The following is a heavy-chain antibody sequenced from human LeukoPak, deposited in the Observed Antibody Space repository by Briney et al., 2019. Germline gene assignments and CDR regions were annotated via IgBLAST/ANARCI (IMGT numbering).Heavy chain of an antibody. CDR1: GFTFSSYG. D-gene: IGHD3-3*02. J-gene: IGHJ2*01. Sequence: GGSLRLSCAASGFTFSSYGMDWVRQAPGKGLEWVSYISSSSRNIHYADSVKGRFTISRDNAKNSLFLQMNSLRAEDTAVYYCARVGDHFHWYLDLWGRGTLVTVSS. V-gene: IGHV3-48*01. CDR3: ARVGDHFHWYLDL. CDR2: ISSSSRNI.